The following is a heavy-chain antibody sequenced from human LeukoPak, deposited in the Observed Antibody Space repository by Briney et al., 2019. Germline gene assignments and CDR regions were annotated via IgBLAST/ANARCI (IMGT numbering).Heavy chain of an antibody. D-gene: IGHD4-23*01. V-gene: IGHV3-7*01. J-gene: IGHJ4*02. CDR2: INQDGSEK. CDR1: GFTFSSYW. CDR3: ARDTYGGFDY. Sequence: GGSLRLSCAASGFTFSSYWMGWVRQAPGKGLERVASINQDGSEKYYVDSVKGRFTISRDNAKTSLYLQINSLRAEDTAIFYCARDTYGGFDYWGQGTLVTVSS.